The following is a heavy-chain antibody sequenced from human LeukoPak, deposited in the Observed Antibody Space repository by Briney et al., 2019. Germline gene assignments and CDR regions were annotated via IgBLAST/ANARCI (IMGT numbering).Heavy chain of an antibody. J-gene: IGHJ4*02. D-gene: IGHD2-15*01. CDR3: AGGGYCDVPSCLAPLLGW. CDR1: GGSFSRYY. Sequence: PSETLSLTCTVSGGSFSRYYWNWIRQPPGKGLEWIGYIYNSGTTNYNPSLKSRATMSVDTSKNQFSLKLTSVTAADTAIYYCAGGGYCDVPSCLAPLLGWWGQGTPVTVSS. CDR2: IYNSGTT. V-gene: IGHV4-59*01.